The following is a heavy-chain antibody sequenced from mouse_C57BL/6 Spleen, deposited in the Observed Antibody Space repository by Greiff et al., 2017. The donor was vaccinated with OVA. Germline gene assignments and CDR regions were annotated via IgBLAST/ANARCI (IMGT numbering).Heavy chain of an antibody. CDR2: ISYGGST. V-gene: IGHV3-6*01. CDR1: GYSITSGYF. Sequence: EVQLQESGPGLVKPSQSLSLSCSVSGYSITSGYFWYLIRTFPGNILGWVGYISYGGSTNYNPSLKNRISITRDTSKNQFFLKLNAVTTEDTATYYCARVGPWAFDYWGQGTTLTVSS. CDR3: ARVGPWAFDY. J-gene: IGHJ2*01. D-gene: IGHD4-1*01.